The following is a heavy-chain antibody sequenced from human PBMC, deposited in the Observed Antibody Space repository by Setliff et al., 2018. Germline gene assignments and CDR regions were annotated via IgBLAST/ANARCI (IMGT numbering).Heavy chain of an antibody. CDR3: ARHQFVGGYYGSVTYRHFDY. V-gene: IGHV4-39*01. D-gene: IGHD3-10*01. Sequence: LSLTCTVSGDSISSTSYQWGWVRQPPGKGLEWIGSIYYTGTAYYNPSLKSRVTISVDTSKNQFSLQLTSVTATDTAVYYCARHQFVGGYYGSVTYRHFDYWGQGTLVTVSS. CDR2: IYYTGTA. CDR1: GDSISSTSYQ. J-gene: IGHJ4*02.